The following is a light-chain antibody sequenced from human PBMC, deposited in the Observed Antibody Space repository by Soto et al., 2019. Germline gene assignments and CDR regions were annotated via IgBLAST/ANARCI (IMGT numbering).Light chain of an antibody. V-gene: IGLV2-14*01. CDR3: SSYTSSTTLV. CDR2: DVN. Sequence: QSALTQPASVSGSPGQSITISCTGTASDVGGYNYVAWYQQHPGKVPKLMMYDVNNRPSGVSYRFSGSKSGNTASLTISGLQAEHEGDYYCSSYTSSTTLVFGGGTKLTVL. J-gene: IGLJ2*01. CDR1: ASDVGGYNY.